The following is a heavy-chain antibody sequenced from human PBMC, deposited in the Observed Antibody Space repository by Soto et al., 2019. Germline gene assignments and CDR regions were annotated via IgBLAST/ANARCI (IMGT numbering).Heavy chain of an antibody. D-gene: IGHD3-10*01. CDR3: ARAWGDYNGSRDDALDI. Sequence: GGSLRLSCAASGFTFSSYAMHWVRQAPGKGLEWVAVISYDGSNKYYADSVKGRFTISRDNSKNTLYLQMNSLRAEDTAVYYCARAWGDYNGSRDDALDIWGPGTMVTVS. CDR1: GFTFSSYA. CDR2: ISYDGSNK. V-gene: IGHV3-30-3*01. J-gene: IGHJ3*02.